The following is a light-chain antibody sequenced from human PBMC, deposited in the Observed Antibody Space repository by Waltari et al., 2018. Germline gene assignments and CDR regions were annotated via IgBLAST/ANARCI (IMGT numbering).Light chain of an antibody. CDR3: CSYAGSGPWV. Sequence: QSALTQPASVSVSPGQSVTISCTETASDVGTYKRVSWYQQHPGKATKLILSGGSSRFSGSKSGNTASLTISGLQAEDEAHYYCCSYAGSGPWVFGGGTKLTVL. V-gene: IGLV2-23*01. CDR1: ASDVGTYKR. J-gene: IGLJ3*02. CDR2: GG.